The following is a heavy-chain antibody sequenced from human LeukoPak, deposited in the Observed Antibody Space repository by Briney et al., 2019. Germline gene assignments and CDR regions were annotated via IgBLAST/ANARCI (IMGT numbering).Heavy chain of an antibody. V-gene: IGHV1-2*02. CDR1: GYTFSGYY. J-gene: IGHJ4*02. CDR3: ARGINTHPFDH. Sequence: GASVKVSCKASGYTFSGYYLHWVRQAPGQELEWMGWINPNGGYTNYAQKFQGRVTMTRDTSISTAYMELSSLRFDDTAVYYCARGINTHPFDHWGQGTLVTVSS. D-gene: IGHD2-15*01. CDR2: INPNGGYT.